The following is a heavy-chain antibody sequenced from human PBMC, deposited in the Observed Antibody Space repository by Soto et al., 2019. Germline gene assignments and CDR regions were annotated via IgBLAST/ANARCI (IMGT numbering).Heavy chain of an antibody. V-gene: IGHV1-24*01. Sequence: ASVKVSCKVSGYTLTELSMHWVRQAPGKGLEWMGGFDPEDGETIYAQKFQGRVTITEDTSTDTAYMELSSLRSEDTAVYYCATVLRGEEPYGMDVWRQGTTFTVSS. D-gene: IGHD3-10*01. J-gene: IGHJ6*02. CDR2: FDPEDGET. CDR3: ATVLRGEEPYGMDV. CDR1: GYTLTELS.